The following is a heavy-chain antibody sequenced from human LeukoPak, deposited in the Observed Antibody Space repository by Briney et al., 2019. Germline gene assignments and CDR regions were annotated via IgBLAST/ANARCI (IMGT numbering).Heavy chain of an antibody. J-gene: IGHJ4*02. CDR2: ISTDSSNT. CDR1: GFTFSNYY. V-gene: IGHV3-11*06. D-gene: IGHD6-13*01. Sequence: GGSLRLSCAASGFTFSNYYMTWIRQTPGRGLEWISHISTDSSNTNYADSVKGRFTVSRDNAQNSLFLQMNSLRAEDTAIYYCARLHSLAGAGTYDYWGQGTLVPVSS. CDR3: ARLHSLAGAGTYDY.